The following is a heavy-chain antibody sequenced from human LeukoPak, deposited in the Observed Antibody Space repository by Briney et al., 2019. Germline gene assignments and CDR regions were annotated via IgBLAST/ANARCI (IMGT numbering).Heavy chain of an antibody. J-gene: IGHJ4*02. CDR2: IYYSGST. CDR3: ARRAVGSIAVAGTFDY. D-gene: IGHD6-19*01. V-gene: IGHV4-39*07. CDR1: GGSISSSSYY. Sequence: SETLSLTCTVSGGSISSSSYYWGWIRQPPGKGLEWIGSIYYSGSTYYNPSLKSRVTISVDTSKNQFSLKLSSVAAADTAVYYCARRAVGSIAVAGTFDYWGQGTLVTVSS.